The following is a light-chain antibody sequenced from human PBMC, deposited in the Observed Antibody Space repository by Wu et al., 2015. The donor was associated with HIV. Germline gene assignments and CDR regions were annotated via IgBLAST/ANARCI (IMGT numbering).Light chain of an antibody. V-gene: IGKV3-20*01. J-gene: IGKJ4*01. CDR2: HAS. CDR1: EYISSSF. Sequence: EIVLTQSPGTLSLSPGETATLSCRATEYISSSFVAWYQQKVGQTPRLLIYHASTRAAGISDRFSGGRSGTDFTLTISGLEPEDFAVYYCQQYSTSLLTFGGGTKVEI. CDR3: QQYSTSLLT.